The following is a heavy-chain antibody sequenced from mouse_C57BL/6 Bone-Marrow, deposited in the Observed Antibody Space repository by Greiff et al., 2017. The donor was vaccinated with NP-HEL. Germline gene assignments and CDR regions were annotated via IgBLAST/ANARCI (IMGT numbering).Heavy chain of an antibody. CDR2: INSDGGST. J-gene: IGHJ1*03. Sequence: EVQLVESGGGLVQPGESLKLSCESNEYEFPSHDMSWVRKTPEKRLELVAAINSDGGSTYYPDTMERRFIISRDNTKKNLYLQMSRLRSEDTALYYCARQGSYRYWYFDVWGTGTTVTVSS. D-gene: IGHD1-1*02. V-gene: IGHV5-2*01. CDR3: ARQGSYRYWYFDV. CDR1: EYEFPSHD.